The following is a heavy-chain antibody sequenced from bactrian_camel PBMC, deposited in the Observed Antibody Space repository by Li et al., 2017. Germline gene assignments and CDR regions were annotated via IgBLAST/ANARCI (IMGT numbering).Heavy chain of an antibody. CDR1: SSTARC. V-gene: IGHV3S6*01. D-gene: IGHD4*01. J-gene: IGHJ4*01. CDR3: AAPKGPQRLWGEYYV. CDR2: IYSDCSDS. Sequence: HVQLVESGGGSVQAGGSLRLSCAASSSTARCMAWFRQAPGKGLEWVSSIYSDCSDSYYADSVKGRFTISRDNAKNTVYLQMNSLKSEDTALYYCAAPKGPQRLWGEYYVWGQGTQVTVS.